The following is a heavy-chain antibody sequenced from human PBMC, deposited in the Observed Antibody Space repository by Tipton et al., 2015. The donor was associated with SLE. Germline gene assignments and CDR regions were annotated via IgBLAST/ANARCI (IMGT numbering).Heavy chain of an antibody. J-gene: IGHJ5*02. CDR2: THTSWST. Sequence: TLSLTCKVSGGSISNYYWSWIRLTSGERLEWIGSTHTSWSTNYNPSLKSRVSISVDTSKNQVSLKLTSVTAADTGVYYCASGGYYASGSYYGGWFDPWGQGTLVTVSS. D-gene: IGHD3-10*01. V-gene: IGHV4-4*08. CDR1: GGSISNYY. CDR3: ASGGYYASGSYYGGWFDP.